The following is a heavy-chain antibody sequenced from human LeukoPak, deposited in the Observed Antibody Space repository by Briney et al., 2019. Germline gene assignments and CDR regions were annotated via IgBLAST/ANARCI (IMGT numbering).Heavy chain of an antibody. CDR2: IRSKANSYAT. Sequence: GGSLRLSCAASGFTFSGSAMHWVRQASGKGLEWVGRIRSKANSYATAYAASVKGRFTISRDDSKNTAYLQMNSLKAEDTAVYCCTRNNCSSTSCYDYWGQGTLVTVSS. J-gene: IGHJ4*02. CDR3: TRNNCSSTSCYDY. CDR1: GFTFSGSA. V-gene: IGHV3-73*01. D-gene: IGHD2-2*01.